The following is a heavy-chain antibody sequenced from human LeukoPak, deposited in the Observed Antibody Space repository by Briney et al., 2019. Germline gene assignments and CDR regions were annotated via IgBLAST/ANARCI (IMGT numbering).Heavy chain of an antibody. CDR3: ARIVAGGAFDI. D-gene: IGHD1-26*01. CDR1: GFTVSSNY. CDR2: IYSGGST. Sequence: GGSLRLSCAASGFTVSSNYMTWVRQAPGKGLEWVSVIYSGGSTHYADSVKGRFTISRDNSKNTLYLQMNSLRAEDTAVYYCARIVAGGAFDIWGQGTMVTVSS. V-gene: IGHV3-66*01. J-gene: IGHJ3*02.